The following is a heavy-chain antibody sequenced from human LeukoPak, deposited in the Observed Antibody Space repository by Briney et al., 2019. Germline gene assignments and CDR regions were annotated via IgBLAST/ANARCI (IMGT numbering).Heavy chain of an antibody. J-gene: IGHJ4*02. CDR1: GFTFTSSA. CDR3: ARSSGRGIAARPDEFDY. D-gene: IGHD6-6*01. V-gene: IGHV1-58*02. Sequence: SVKVSCKASGFTFTSSAMQWVRQARGQRLEWIGWIVVGSGNTNYAQKFQERVTITRDMSTSTAYMELSSLRSEDTAVYYCARSSGRGIAARPDEFDYWGQGTLVTVSS. CDR2: IVVGSGNT.